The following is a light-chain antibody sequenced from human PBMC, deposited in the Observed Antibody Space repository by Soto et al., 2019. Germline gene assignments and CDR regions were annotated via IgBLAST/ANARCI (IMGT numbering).Light chain of an antibody. V-gene: IGKV4-1*01. CDR2: WAS. CDR1: QSVLYSSNNKNH. CDR3: QQYYNAPPWT. Sequence: DIVLTQSPDSLAVSLGERATINCKSSQSVLYSSNNKNHLAWYQQKPGQPPKKLIYWASTRESGVPDRFSGSGSGTDFTLTISSLQAEDVAVSYCQQYYNAPPWTFGQGTRVEIK. J-gene: IGKJ1*01.